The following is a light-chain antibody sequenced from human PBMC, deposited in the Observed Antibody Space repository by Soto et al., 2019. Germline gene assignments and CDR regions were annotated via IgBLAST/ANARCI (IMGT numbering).Light chain of an antibody. CDR3: QQYGGLPWT. V-gene: IGKV3-20*01. J-gene: IGKJ1*01. CDR2: AAS. Sequence: EIVLTQTPGTLSLSPGDRATLSCRASRSVSAGYLAWYQQKPGQAPRLLIYAASRRATGIPDRFSGSGSGTDFVLTISRLEPEDFAVYYCQQYGGLPWTFGHGTKVEIK. CDR1: RSVSAGY.